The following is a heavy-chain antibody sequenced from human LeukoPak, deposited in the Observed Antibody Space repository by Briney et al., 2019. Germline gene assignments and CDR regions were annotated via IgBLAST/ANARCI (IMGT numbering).Heavy chain of an antibody. D-gene: IGHD6-13*01. CDR3: ASGGLAAAGKIPGGYYFDY. CDR2: INHSGST. CDR1: GGSFSGYY. J-gene: IGHJ4*02. V-gene: IGHV4-34*01. Sequence: SETLSLTCAVYGGSFSGYYWSWIRQPPGKGLEWIGEINHSGSTNYNPSLKSRVTISVDTSKNQFSLKLSSVTAADTAVYYCASGGLAAAGKIPGGYYFDYWGQGTLVTVSS.